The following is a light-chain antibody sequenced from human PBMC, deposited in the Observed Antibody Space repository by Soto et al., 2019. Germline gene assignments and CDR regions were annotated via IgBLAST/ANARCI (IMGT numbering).Light chain of an antibody. CDR2: DAS. V-gene: IGKV3-11*01. CDR3: PQRSNWVT. CDR1: QSVSSY. J-gene: IGKJ4*01. Sequence: TLSLSPGERATLSCRASQSVSSYLAWYQQKPGQAPRLLIYDASNRATGIPARFSGSGSGTDFTLTISSLEPEDFAVYYCPQRSNWVTFGGGSKVDIK.